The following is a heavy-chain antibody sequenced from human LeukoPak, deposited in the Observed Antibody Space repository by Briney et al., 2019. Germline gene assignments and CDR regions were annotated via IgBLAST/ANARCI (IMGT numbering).Heavy chain of an antibody. D-gene: IGHD3-10*01. J-gene: IGHJ4*02. Sequence: SETLSLTCTVSGYSISSGYYWGWIRQPPGKGLEWIGSISHSGSTYYNPSLKSRVTISVDTSKNQFSLKLSSVTAADTAVYYCARRLYYGSGSYLYYFDYWGQGTLVTVSS. V-gene: IGHV4-38-2*02. CDR2: ISHSGST. CDR3: ARRLYYGSGSYLYYFDY. CDR1: GYSISSGYY.